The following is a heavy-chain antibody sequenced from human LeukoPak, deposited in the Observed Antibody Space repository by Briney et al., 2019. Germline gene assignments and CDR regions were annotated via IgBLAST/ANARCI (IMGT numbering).Heavy chain of an antibody. CDR1: GFTFSSFN. J-gene: IGHJ4*02. CDR3: SRDPRNLDY. D-gene: IGHD1-14*01. Sequence: GGSLRLSCAASGFTFSSFNMNWVRQAPGKAMEWVSSITSSGTHIFYADSVKGRFTISRDNAKNSLYLQMNSLRAEDTAVYYCSRDPRNLDYWGQGTLVTVSS. CDR2: ITSSGTHI. V-gene: IGHV3-21*04.